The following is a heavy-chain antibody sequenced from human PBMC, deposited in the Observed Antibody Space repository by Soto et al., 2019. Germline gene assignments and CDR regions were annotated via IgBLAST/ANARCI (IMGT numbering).Heavy chain of an antibody. CDR3: ARGVLSVATAGREWYFDL. V-gene: IGHV1-69*02. Sequence: QVQLVQSGAEVKKPGSSVKVSCKASGGTFSDYTISWVRQAPGQGLEWMGRIIPTLGIANYAPKFKGRVTITAEKTTRTANMELSSLRHEDTAVYYCARGVLSVATAGREWYFDLWGRGTLVTVSS. CDR1: GGTFSDYT. J-gene: IGHJ2*01. D-gene: IGHD6-13*01. CDR2: IIPTLGIA.